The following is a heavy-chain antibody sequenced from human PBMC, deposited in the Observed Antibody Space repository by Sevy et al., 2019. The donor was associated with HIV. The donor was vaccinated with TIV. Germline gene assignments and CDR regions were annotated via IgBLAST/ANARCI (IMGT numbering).Heavy chain of an antibody. Sequence: GGSLRLSCAASRFTFSNVWTSWVRQASGKGLEWVGRIRSKSEGGTTDYAAPVKGRFSISRDESSDTLYLQMNSLKTEDTAVYYCTTMMRLYGDPNFWYFDLWGRGTLVTVSS. V-gene: IGHV3-15*01. D-gene: IGHD4-17*01. CDR2: IRSKSEGGTT. J-gene: IGHJ2*01. CDR3: TTMMRLYGDPNFWYFDL. CDR1: RFTFSNVW.